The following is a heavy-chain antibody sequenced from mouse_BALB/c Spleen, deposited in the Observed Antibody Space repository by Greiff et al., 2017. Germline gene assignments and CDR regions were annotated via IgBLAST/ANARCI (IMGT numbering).Heavy chain of an antibody. Sequence: QVQLQQSGAELARPGASVKLSCKASGYTFTSYWMQWVKQRPGQGLEWIGAIYPGDGDTRYTQKFKGKATLTADKSSSTAYMQLSSLASEDSAVYYCARTFYYYGSPRGYAMGYWGQGTSVTVSS. D-gene: IGHD1-1*01. V-gene: IGHV1-87*01. CDR1: GYTFTSYW. CDR3: ARTFYYYGSPRGYAMGY. CDR2: IYPGDGDT. J-gene: IGHJ4*01.